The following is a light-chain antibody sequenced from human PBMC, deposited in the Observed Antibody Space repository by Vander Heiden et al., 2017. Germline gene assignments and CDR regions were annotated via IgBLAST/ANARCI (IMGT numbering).Light chain of an antibody. CDR2: GKS. Sequence: SSELTQDPAVSVALGQTVRITCQGDSLRRYYASWYRQKPGQAPVLVIYGKSSRPSGNPDRFSGSSSGNTASLTIAGAQAEDEADYYCNSRDNSGNHWVFGGGTKLTVL. CDR3: NSRDNSGNHWV. CDR1: SLRRYY. V-gene: IGLV3-19*01. J-gene: IGLJ3*02.